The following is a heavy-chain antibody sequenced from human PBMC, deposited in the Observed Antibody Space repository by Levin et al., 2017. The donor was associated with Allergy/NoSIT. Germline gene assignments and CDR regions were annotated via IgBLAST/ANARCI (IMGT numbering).Heavy chain of an antibody. CDR2: MSYDGSND. V-gene: IGHV3-30-3*01. D-gene: IGHD3-9*01. J-gene: IGHJ4*02. CDR1: GFTFSSYA. Sequence: GESLKISCVASGFTFSSYAMHWVRQAPGSGPEWVAVMSYDGSNDYYADSVMGRFTISRDNSNNTLYLQMSSLRADDTAVYFCAREEYYNILTGYARSFDYWGQGTLVTVSS. CDR3: AREEYYNILTGYARSFDY.